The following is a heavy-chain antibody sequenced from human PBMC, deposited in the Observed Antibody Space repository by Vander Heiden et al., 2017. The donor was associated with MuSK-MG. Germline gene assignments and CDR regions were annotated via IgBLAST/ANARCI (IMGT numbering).Heavy chain of an antibody. CDR3: ARGPPDV. CDR2: IKQEGSEK. J-gene: IGHJ6*04. V-gene: IGHV3-7*01. CDR1: GFTFSSYW. Sequence: EVQLVESGGGLVQPGGSLRLSCAASGFTFSSYWMSWVRQAPGKGLEWVANIKQEGSEKYYVDSVKGRFTSARDNAKKSMYMKMNSLRAEDTAVYYCARGPPDVWGKGTTVTVSS.